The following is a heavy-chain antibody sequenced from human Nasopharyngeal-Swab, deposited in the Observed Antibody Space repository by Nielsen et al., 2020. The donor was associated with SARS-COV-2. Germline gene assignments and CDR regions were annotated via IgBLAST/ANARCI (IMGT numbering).Heavy chain of an antibody. CDR2: ISPYNSKA. CDR1: GTYV. Sequence: ASVKVSCKTSGTYVISWVRQAPGQGLEWVGRISPYNSKANYAQNIQDRVTMTTDTSTSTAYMELSSLRSDDTAVYYCARDCSTSSCHLVWGQGTLVTVSS. CDR3: ARDCSTSSCHLV. D-gene: IGHD2-2*01. J-gene: IGHJ4*02. V-gene: IGHV1-18*01.